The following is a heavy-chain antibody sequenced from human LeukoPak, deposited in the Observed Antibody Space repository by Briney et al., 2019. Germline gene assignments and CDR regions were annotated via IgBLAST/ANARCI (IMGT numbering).Heavy chain of an antibody. CDR1: GFTFSSYG. V-gene: IGHV3-30*02. Sequence: PGGSLRLSCAASGFTFSSYGMHWVRQAPGKGLEWVAFIRYDGSHKYYADSVKGRFTISRDNSKNTLYLQMNSLRAEDTAVYYCAKSHRMSGYDPDYWGQGTLVTVSS. CDR3: AKSHRMSGYDPDY. J-gene: IGHJ4*02. CDR2: IRYDGSHK. D-gene: IGHD5-12*01.